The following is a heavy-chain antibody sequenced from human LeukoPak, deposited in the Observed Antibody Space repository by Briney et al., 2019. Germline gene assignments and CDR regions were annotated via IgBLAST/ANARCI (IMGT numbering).Heavy chain of an antibody. V-gene: IGHV4-61*08. Sequence: PSETLSLTCTVSGASLRSGDYYWSWIRQPPGKGLEWIGYIYYSGSTKYNPSLKSRVTISVDTSKNQFSLKLSSVTAADTAVYYCARYRGKTTVSSLDWFDPWGQGTLVTVSS. CDR2: IYYSGST. CDR3: ARYRGKTTVSSLDWFDP. CDR1: GASLRSGDYY. J-gene: IGHJ5*02. D-gene: IGHD4-11*01.